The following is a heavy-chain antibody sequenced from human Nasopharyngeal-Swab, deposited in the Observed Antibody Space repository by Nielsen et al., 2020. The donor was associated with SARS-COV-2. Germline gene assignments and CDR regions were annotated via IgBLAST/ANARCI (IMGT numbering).Heavy chain of an antibody. D-gene: IGHD2-2*01. Sequence: WGTLRLSCAVYGFSFSGYYWSWVRQPPGKGLEWVGEISHSGSTIYNASLKSGFTISVDTSKNQFSLKLSSVTAADTAVYYCARTDIVVVPAATTPRKDGMDVWGQGTTVTVSS. CDR3: ARTDIVVVPAATTPRKDGMDV. CDR1: GFSFSGYY. J-gene: IGHJ6*02. V-gene: IGHV4-34*01. CDR2: ISHSGST.